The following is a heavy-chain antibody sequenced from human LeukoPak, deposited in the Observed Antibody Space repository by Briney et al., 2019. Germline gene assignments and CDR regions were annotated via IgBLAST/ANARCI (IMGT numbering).Heavy chain of an antibody. D-gene: IGHD2-8*02. CDR3: TAGVTGSAPSDF. CDR2: SRNKAASYTT. J-gene: IGHJ4*02. CDR1: GFTSTDYF. Sequence: GGSLRLSCVASGFTSTDYFMDWVRQAPGKGLEWVGRSRNKAASYTTEYVASVKDRFTVSRDVAKNSFFLQMNSLKTEDSAVYYCTAGVTGSAPSDFWGQGTLVTVSS. V-gene: IGHV3-72*01.